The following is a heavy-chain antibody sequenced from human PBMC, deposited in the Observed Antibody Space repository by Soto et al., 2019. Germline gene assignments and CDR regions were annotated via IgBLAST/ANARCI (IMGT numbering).Heavy chain of an antibody. CDR2: IDPSDSYT. J-gene: IGHJ6*02. CDR1: GYSFTSYW. CDR3: AAPKQLSMGYYYGMDV. D-gene: IGHD2-2*01. Sequence: GESLKISCKGSGYSFTSYWISWVRQMPGKGLEWMGRIDPSDSYTNYSPSFQGHVIISADKSISTAYLQWSSLKASDTAMYYCAAPKQLSMGYYYGMDVWGQGTTVTVSS. V-gene: IGHV5-10-1*01.